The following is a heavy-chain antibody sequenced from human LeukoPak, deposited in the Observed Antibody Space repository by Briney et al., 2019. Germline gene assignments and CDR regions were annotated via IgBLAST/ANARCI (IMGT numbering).Heavy chain of an antibody. CDR3: ARGGRSSWYEAGDAFDI. D-gene: IGHD6-13*01. Sequence: ASVKVSCKASGYTFTGYYMHWVRQAPGQGLEWMGRINPNSGGTNYAQKFQGRVTMTRDTSISTAYMELSRLRSGDTAVYYCARGGRSSWYEAGDAFDIWGQGTMVTVSS. CDR2: INPNSGGT. CDR1: GYTFTGYY. J-gene: IGHJ3*02. V-gene: IGHV1-2*06.